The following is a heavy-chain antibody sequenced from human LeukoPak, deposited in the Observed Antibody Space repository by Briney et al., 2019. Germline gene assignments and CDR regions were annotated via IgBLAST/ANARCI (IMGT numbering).Heavy chain of an antibody. CDR1: GFRFSNSW. D-gene: IGHD3-10*01. V-gene: IGHV3-74*01. J-gene: IGHJ4*02. CDR3: ARGADHGGSYYPD. Sequence: GGSVRLSCAAPGFRFSNSWMYWVRQGPGKGPVWVSRMKTDGTRIEYADSVKGRFTISRDNAKNTLFLQMSSLRVEDTAVYYCARGADHGGSYYPDWGQGTRVTVSS. CDR2: MKTDGTRI.